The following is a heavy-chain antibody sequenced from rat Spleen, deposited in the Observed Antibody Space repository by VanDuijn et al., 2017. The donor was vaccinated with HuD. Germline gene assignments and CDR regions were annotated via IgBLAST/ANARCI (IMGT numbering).Heavy chain of an antibody. Sequence: EVKLVESGGGLVQPGRSLKLSCAASGFNFNDYWMGWVRQAPGKGLEWIGAINKDSSTINYTPSLKDKFTISRDNAQNTLYLQMSKLGSEDTAIYYCARRMAYDGSYYWGQGVMVTVSS. CDR3: ARRMAYDGSYY. V-gene: IGHV4-2*01. CDR1: GFNFNDYW. CDR2: INKDSSTI. D-gene: IGHD1-12*02. J-gene: IGHJ2*01.